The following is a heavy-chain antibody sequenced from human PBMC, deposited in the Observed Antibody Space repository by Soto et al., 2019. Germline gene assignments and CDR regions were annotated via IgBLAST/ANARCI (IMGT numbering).Heavy chain of an antibody. CDR3: VTSSGWHLYYFDY. V-gene: IGHV3-64D*08. CDR1: GFTFSSYA. CDR2: ISSNGGST. D-gene: IGHD6-19*01. Sequence: GGSLRLSCSASGFTFSSYAMHWVRQAPGKGLEYVSAISSNGGSTYYADSVKGRFTVSRDNSKKTLYRQMSSLRAEDTAVYYCVTSSGWHLYYFDYWGQGTLVTVSS. J-gene: IGHJ4*02.